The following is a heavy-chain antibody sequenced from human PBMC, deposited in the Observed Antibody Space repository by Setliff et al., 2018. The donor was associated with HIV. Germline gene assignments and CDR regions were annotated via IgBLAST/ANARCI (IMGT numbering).Heavy chain of an antibody. CDR2: FHHSGST. Sequence: PSETLSLTCSVSGYSINTAYYWGWIRQSPGKGLEWIGGFHHSGSTHYHPSLKSRVTISGQTSNNQFSLQLTSVTAADTAVYYCARRGAGYYYDSSEYYTGNGFDMWGQGTMVTVSS. J-gene: IGHJ3*02. CDR3: ARRGAGYYYDSSEYYTGNGFDM. CDR1: GYSINTAYY. D-gene: IGHD3-22*01. V-gene: IGHV4-38-2*01.